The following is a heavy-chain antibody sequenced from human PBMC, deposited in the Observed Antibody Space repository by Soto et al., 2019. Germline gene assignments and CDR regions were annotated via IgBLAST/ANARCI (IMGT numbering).Heavy chain of an antibody. V-gene: IGHV3-64*01. J-gene: IGHJ4*02. CDR1: GYTFSRYA. CDR2: ISSNGGST. CDR3: ARGGGSYFFDY. Sequence: EVKLVESGGGLVQPGGSLRLSCAASGYTFSRYAMHWVRQAPGKGLEYVSAISSNGGSTYYANSVKGRFTISRDNSKNTLYLQMGSLRAEDMAVYYCARGGGSYFFDYWGQGTLVTVSS. D-gene: IGHD1-26*01.